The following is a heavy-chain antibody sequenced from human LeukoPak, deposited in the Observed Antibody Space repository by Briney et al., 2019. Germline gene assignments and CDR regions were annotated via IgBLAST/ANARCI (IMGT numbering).Heavy chain of an antibody. CDR1: GGSISSYY. D-gene: IGHD2-2*01. V-gene: IGHV4-59*12. Sequence: PSETLSLTCTVSGGSISSYYWSWIRQPPGKGLEWIGYIYYSGSTNYNPSLKSRVTISVDTSKNQFSLKLSSVTAADTAVYYCARVLIPPYCSSTSCYARYYYYGMDVWGQGTTVTVSS. J-gene: IGHJ6*02. CDR3: ARVLIPPYCSSTSCYARYYYYGMDV. CDR2: IYYSGST.